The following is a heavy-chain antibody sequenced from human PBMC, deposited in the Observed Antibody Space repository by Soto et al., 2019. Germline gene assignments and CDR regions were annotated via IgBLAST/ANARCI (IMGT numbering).Heavy chain of an antibody. Sequence: SETLSLTCTVSGGSISSSSYYWGWIRQPPGKGLEWIGNIYYSGSTYYNPSLRSRVTISVDTSKNQFSLKLSSVTAADTAVYYSASRQGQQQLGGFYYWGQGTLVTVSS. CDR2: IYYSGST. CDR3: ASRQGQQQLGGFYY. D-gene: IGHD6-13*01. V-gene: IGHV4-39*01. CDR1: GGSISSSSYY. J-gene: IGHJ4*02.